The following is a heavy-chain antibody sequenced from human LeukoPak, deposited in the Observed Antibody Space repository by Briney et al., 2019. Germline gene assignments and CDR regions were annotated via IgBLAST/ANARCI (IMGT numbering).Heavy chain of an antibody. CDR1: GFTFTRYW. CDR3: ARDGELGSPADAFDI. V-gene: IGHV3-7*01. CDR2: IKTDGSEK. Sequence: GGSLRLSCAASGFTFTRYWMTWVRQSPGKGLEWVANIKTDGSEKYYVDSVKGRFTISRDNAKNSLYLQMNSLRAEDTAVYYCARDGELGSPADAFDIWGQGTMVTVSS. J-gene: IGHJ3*02. D-gene: IGHD1-26*01.